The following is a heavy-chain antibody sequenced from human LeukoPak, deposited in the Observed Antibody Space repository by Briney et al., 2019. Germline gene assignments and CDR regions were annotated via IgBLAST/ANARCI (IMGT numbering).Heavy chain of an antibody. V-gene: IGHV3-23*01. CDR1: GFTFSSYA. CDR2: ISGSGGST. Sequence: GGSLRLSCAASGFTFSSYAVSWVRQAPGKGLDWVSAISGSGGSTYYADSVKGRFTISRDNSKNTLYLQMNSLRAEDTAVYYCAKDFEYSSGCFDYWGQGTLVTVSS. D-gene: IGHD6-19*01. CDR3: AKDFEYSSGCFDY. J-gene: IGHJ4*02.